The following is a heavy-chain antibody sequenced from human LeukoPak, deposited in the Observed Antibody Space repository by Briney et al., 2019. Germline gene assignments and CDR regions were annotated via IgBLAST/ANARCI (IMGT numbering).Heavy chain of an antibody. D-gene: IGHD6-19*01. CDR2: IYYSGST. J-gene: IGHJ6*03. CDR1: GGSISSGGYS. Sequence: PSQTLSLTCAVSGGSISSGGYSWSWIRQPPGKGLEWIGYIYYSGSTYYNPSLKSRVTISVDTSKNQFSLKLSSVTAADTAVYYCARDTVAVAGQYYYYYYMDVWGKGTTVTIS. V-gene: IGHV4-30-4*07. CDR3: ARDTVAVAGQYYYYYYMDV.